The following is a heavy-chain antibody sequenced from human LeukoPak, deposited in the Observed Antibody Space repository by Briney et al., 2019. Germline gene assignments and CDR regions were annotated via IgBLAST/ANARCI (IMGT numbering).Heavy chain of an antibody. V-gene: IGHV1-18*01. Sequence: ASVKVSCKASGYTFSNYGLNWVRQVPGEGLQWTGRIAAYSSKTDYADKFQGRVTMTTDTSTNTAYLELKTLTSDDTAIYYCARGAEGGTSMRNRYYYYYMDVWGKGITVTVSS. CDR1: GYTFSNYG. D-gene: IGHD1-1*01. CDR3: ARGAEGGTSMRNRYYYYYMDV. CDR2: IAAYSSKT. J-gene: IGHJ6*03.